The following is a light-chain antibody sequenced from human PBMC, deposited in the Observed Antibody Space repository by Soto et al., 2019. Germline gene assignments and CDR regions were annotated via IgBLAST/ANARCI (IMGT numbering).Light chain of an antibody. CDR1: QSVSSSY. CDR3: QQYGSSPLFT. V-gene: IGKV3-20*01. CDR2: GAS. J-gene: IGKJ3*01. Sequence: EIVLTQSPGTLSLSPGERATLSCRASQSVSSSYLAWYQQKPGQAPRLLIYGASSRATGIPDRFSGSGSGTSFTLTISRLEPDDFAVYYCQQYGSSPLFTFGPGNKVYIK.